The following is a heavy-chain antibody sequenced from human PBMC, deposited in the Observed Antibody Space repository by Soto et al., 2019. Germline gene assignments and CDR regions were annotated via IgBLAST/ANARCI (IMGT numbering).Heavy chain of an antibody. CDR2: INPKSGGA. J-gene: IGHJ4*02. D-gene: IGHD3-3*01. CDR1: GYTFTDYY. CDR3: ARGGIAIFGVVDY. V-gene: IGHV1-2*02. Sequence: QVQVVQSGTEVKKPGASVKVSCRASGYTFTDYYVHWVRQAPGQGLELMGWINPKSGGANYAQKFQGKVTMTRDTSIGTAYMELNRLTFDDTAVYYCARGGIAIFGVVDYWGQGTPVTVSS.